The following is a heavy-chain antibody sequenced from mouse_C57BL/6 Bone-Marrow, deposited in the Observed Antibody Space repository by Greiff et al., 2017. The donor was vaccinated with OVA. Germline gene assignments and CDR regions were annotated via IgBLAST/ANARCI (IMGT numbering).Heavy chain of an antibody. CDR1: GYTFTSYW. D-gene: IGHD4-1*01. J-gene: IGHJ3*01. V-gene: IGHV1-50*01. Sequence: QVQLQLPGAELVKPGASVKLSCKASGYTFTSYWMQWVKQRPGQGLEWIGEIDPSDSYTNYNQKFKGKATLTVDTSSSTAYMQLSSLTSEDSAVYYCARGPGTAYWGQGTLVTVSA. CDR3: ARGPGTAY. CDR2: IDPSDSYT.